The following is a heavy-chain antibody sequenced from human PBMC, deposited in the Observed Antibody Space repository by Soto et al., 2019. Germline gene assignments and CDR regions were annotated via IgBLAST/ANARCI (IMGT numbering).Heavy chain of an antibody. CDR2: IYYSGST. D-gene: IGHD6-13*01. CDR3: ARTRSGSSRFLWSA. Sequence: SETLSLTCTVSGGSISSGGYYWSWIRQHPGKGLEWIGYIYYSGSTYYNPSLKSRVTISVDTSKNQFSLKLSSVTAADTAVYYCARTRSGSSRFLWSAWGQGTLVTVSS. J-gene: IGHJ5*02. V-gene: IGHV4-31*03. CDR1: GGSISSGGYY.